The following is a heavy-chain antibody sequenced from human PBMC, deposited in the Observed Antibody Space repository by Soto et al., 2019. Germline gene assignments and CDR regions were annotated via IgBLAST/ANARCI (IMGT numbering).Heavy chain of an antibody. D-gene: IGHD2-21*01. CDR2: ISAYNGNT. Sequence: QVQLVQSGAEVKKPGASVKVSCKASGYTFTSYGISWVRQAPGQGLEWMGWISAYNGNTNYAQKLQGRVTMTTDTCTTTGCTGLRNLSSDATAVYYCARNPTVVGEARRFDHWGQGTLGTVSS. CDR3: ARNPTVVGEARRFDH. J-gene: IGHJ5*02. V-gene: IGHV1-18*01. CDR1: GYTFTSYG.